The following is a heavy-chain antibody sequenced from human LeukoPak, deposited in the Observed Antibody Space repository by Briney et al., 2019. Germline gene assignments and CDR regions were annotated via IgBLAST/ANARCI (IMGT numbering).Heavy chain of an antibody. D-gene: IGHD5-18*01. J-gene: IGHJ6*03. V-gene: IGHV1-46*01. Sequence: ASVKVSCKASGYIFTSYYMHWVRQAPGQGLEWMGTINPSGGSTSYAQKFQGRVTMTRDMSTSTVHMELSSLRSEDTAVYYCARGIRDTLIYYYYYYMDVWGKGTTVTVSS. CDR2: INPSGGST. CDR3: ARGIRDTLIYYYYYYMDV. CDR1: GYIFTSYY.